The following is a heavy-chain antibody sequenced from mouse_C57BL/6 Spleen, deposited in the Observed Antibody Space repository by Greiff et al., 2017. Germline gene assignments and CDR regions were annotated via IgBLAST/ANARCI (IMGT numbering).Heavy chain of an antibody. CDR2: INPYNGDT. Sequence: EVNVVESGPELVKPGDSVKISCKASGYSFTGYFMNWVMQSHGKSLEWIGRINPYNGDTFYNQKFKGKATLTVDKSSSTAHMELRSLTSEDSAVYYCARSYYDEAMDYWGQGTSVTVSS. D-gene: IGHD2-4*01. CDR3: ARSYYDEAMDY. CDR1: GYSFTGYF. J-gene: IGHJ4*01. V-gene: IGHV1-20*01.